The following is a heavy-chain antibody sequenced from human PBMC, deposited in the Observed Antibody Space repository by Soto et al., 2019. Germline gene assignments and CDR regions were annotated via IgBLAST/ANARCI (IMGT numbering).Heavy chain of an antibody. CDR1: GYTFTSYG. Sequence: ASVKVSCKASGYTFTSYGISWVRQAPGQGLEWMGWISAYNGNTNYAQKLQGRVTMTTDTSTSTAYMELRSLRSDDTAVYYCARDRDCSGGSCPRRIYYYYYYGMDVWGQGTTVTVSS. J-gene: IGHJ6*02. D-gene: IGHD2-15*01. CDR2: ISAYNGNT. V-gene: IGHV1-18*01. CDR3: ARDRDCSGGSCPRRIYYYYYYGMDV.